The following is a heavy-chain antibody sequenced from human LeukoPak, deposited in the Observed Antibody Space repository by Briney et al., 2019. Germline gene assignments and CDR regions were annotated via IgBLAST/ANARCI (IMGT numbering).Heavy chain of an antibody. D-gene: IGHD2-15*01. Sequence: PSETLSLTCSVSDDSITMYYWTWIRQPPGKGLEWIGYVDHTGSTNFNPSLNGRVSISRDTTKNLFSLRLRSVTAADTAVYYCAREGDGAAYEQTYDSWGQGTLVTVSS. V-gene: IGHV4-59*01. CDR2: VDHTGST. CDR1: DDSITMYY. CDR3: AREGDGAAYEQTYDS. J-gene: IGHJ4*02.